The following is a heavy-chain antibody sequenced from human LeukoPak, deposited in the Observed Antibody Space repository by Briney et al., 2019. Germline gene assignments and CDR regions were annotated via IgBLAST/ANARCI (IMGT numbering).Heavy chain of an antibody. V-gene: IGHV3-21*01. D-gene: IGHD6-19*01. J-gene: IGHJ4*02. CDR3: TTDVRDEYTSGWYPIGY. CDR2: ISSGGRYV. CDR1: GITFSTYS. Sequence: GSLRLSCAASGITFSTYSMNWVRQAPGKGLEWVSSISSGGRYVYHADSVKGRFTISRDNAKNSLYLQMNSLRAEDTAVYYCTTDVRDEYTSGWYPIGYWGQGTLVTVSS.